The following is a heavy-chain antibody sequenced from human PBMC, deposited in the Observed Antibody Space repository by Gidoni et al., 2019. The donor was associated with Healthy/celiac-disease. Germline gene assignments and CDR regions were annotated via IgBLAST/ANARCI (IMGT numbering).Heavy chain of an antibody. Sequence: QVLLQESGPGLVKPSETLSLTCSVSGASISSYYWSWIRQPAGKGLEWIGRIYTTGSSNYNPSLKSRVTMSVDTSKNQFSLRLSSVTAADTAVYYCARGGLELRPGFDYWGQGTLVTVSS. V-gene: IGHV4-4*07. CDR2: IYTTGSS. CDR3: ARGGLELRPGFDY. CDR1: GASISSYY. D-gene: IGHD1-7*01. J-gene: IGHJ4*02.